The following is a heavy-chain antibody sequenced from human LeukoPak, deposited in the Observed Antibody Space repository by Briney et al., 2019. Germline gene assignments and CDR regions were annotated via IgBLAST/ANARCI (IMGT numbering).Heavy chain of an antibody. Sequence: ASVKVSCKASGYTFTGYYMHWVRQAPGQGLEWMGWINPNSGGTNYAQKFQGRVTMTRDTSISTAYMELSRLRSDDTAVYYCAIPPSYSSSSYWYFDLWGRGTLVTVSS. CDR2: INPNSGGT. CDR1: GYTFTGYY. V-gene: IGHV1-2*02. D-gene: IGHD6-6*01. J-gene: IGHJ2*01. CDR3: AIPPSYSSSSYWYFDL.